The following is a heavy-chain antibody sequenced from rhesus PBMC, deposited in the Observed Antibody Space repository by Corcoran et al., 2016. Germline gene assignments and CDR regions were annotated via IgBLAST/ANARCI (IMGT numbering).Heavy chain of an antibody. D-gene: IGHD2-21*01. CDR3: ARIGEVCTGSGCYARYYYGLDS. CDR1: GGSISRNH. Sequence: QVQLQESGPGLVKPSETPSPTCAVAGGSISRNHWSWIRQPPGEGLAWVGRISGRGGTTDHNPSRTSRVTISPDTTKNQSAVKRSSVTAADTAVDYCARIGEVCTGSGCYARYYYGLDSWGQGVVVTVSS. V-gene: IGHV4-173*01. CDR2: ISGRGGTT. J-gene: IGHJ6*01.